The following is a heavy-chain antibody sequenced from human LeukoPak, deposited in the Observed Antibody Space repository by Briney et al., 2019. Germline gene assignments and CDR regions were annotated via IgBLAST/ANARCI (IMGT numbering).Heavy chain of an antibody. V-gene: IGHV4-59*01. CDR3: ARGGVYSSGWYRGSNWFDP. CDR2: IYYSGST. J-gene: IGHJ5*02. Sequence: PSETLSLTCTVSGGSISSYYWSWIRQPPGKGLEWIGYIYYSGSTNYNPSLKSRATISVDTSKNQFSLKLSSVTAADTAVYYCARGGVYSSGWYRGSNWFDPWGQGTLVTVSS. CDR1: GGSISSYY. D-gene: IGHD6-19*01.